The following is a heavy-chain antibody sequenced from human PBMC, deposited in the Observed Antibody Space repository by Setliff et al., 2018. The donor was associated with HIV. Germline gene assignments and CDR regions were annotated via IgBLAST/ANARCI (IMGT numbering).Heavy chain of an antibody. CDR2: IISILDIT. Sequence: SVKVSCKASGGTSSTHAMNWVRQAPGQGLEWMGQIISILDITTYAQQLQGRVTITRDTAASTVYMELSSLKSEDTAVYYCAREGQWLAWGQGTLVTVSS. CDR3: AREGQWLA. V-gene: IGHV1-69*10. D-gene: IGHD6-19*01. J-gene: IGHJ5*02. CDR1: GGTSSTHA.